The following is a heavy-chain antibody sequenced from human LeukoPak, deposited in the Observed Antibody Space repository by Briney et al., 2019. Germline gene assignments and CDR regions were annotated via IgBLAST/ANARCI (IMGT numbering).Heavy chain of an antibody. V-gene: IGHV4-39*01. CDR2: IYYRGIT. CDR1: GGSITSSGYY. Sequence: RPSETLSLTCTVSGGSITSSGYYWGWIRQPPEKGPEWIGSIYYRGITYYNPSLKSRVTISVDTSKNQFSLKLSSVTAADTAVYYCARGGFTIPKTYYFAYWGQGTLVTVSS. J-gene: IGHJ4*02. CDR3: ARGGFTIPKTYYFAY. D-gene: IGHD3-9*01.